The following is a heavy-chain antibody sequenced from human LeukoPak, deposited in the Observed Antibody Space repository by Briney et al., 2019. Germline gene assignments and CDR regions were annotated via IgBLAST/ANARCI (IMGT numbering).Heavy chain of an antibody. CDR2: MNPDSGGT. V-gene: IGHV1-2*02. CDR1: GYTFTVNH. J-gene: IGHJ3*02. D-gene: IGHD7-27*01. CDR3: ARELGINAFDI. Sequence: ASVKVSCTASGYTFTVNHMYWVRQAPGQGLEFLGWMNPDSGGTNYAQRFQGRVTMTRDTSVNTAYMELISLTSDDTAVYFCARELGINAFDIWGQGTMVTVSS.